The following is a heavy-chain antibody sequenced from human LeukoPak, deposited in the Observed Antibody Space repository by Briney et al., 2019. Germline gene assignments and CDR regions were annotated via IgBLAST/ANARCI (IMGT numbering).Heavy chain of an antibody. Sequence: GGSLRLSCTASGFIFNNFWMNWVSQAPGKGLEWVANIKQDGNETYYVDSVMGRFTISRDNAKNSMYLQMNTLRAEDTGVYYCARVLYYGSARRYYFDYWGQGTLVTVSS. CDR2: IKQDGNET. J-gene: IGHJ4*02. D-gene: IGHD3-10*01. CDR1: GFIFNNFW. CDR3: ARVLYYGSARRYYFDY. V-gene: IGHV3-7*01.